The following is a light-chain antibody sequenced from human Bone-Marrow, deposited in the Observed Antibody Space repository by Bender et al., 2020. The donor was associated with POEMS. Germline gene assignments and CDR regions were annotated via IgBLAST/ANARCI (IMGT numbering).Light chain of an antibody. V-gene: IGLV1-40*01. CDR1: SSNIGTGSD. J-gene: IGLJ1*01. Sequence: QSILTQPPSVSGAPGQRVGISCTGSSSNIGTGSDVHWYQQVSGRPPKVLISISDNRASGVPDRFSASKSGTSASLAISGLHPDDEADYYCQSYDTTLRAYVFGSGTTVSVL. CDR3: QSYDTTLRAYV. CDR2: ISD.